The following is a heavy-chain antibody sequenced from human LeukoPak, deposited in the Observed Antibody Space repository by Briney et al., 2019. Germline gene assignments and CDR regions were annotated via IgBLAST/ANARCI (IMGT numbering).Heavy chain of an antibody. CDR3: ARVRVTTVYYSDY. V-gene: IGHV4-61*02. D-gene: IGHD4-17*01. Sequence: SETLSLTCTVSGGSISSGSYYWSWIRQPAGKGLEWIGRIYTSGSTNYNPSLKSRVTISVDTSKNQFSPKLSSVTAADTAVYYCARVRVTTVYYSDYWGQGTLVTVSS. J-gene: IGHJ4*02. CDR1: GGSISSGSYY. CDR2: IYTSGST.